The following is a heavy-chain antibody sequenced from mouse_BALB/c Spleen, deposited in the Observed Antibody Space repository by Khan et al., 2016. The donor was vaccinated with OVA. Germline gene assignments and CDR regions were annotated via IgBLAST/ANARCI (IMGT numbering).Heavy chain of an antibody. D-gene: IGHD2-13*01. CDR1: GYTFTSYY. CDR3: TRAGECSFAD. Sequence: QVQLQQSGAELLKPGATVRLSCKASGYTFTSYYLYWVKQRPGQGLEWIGDIKPSNGGTNFNEKFKSKATLTVDKSSSTAYMQLSSLTSEDSAVYCCTRAGECSFADWGQGTLVTVSA. V-gene: IGHV1S81*02. J-gene: IGHJ3*01. CDR2: IKPSNGGT.